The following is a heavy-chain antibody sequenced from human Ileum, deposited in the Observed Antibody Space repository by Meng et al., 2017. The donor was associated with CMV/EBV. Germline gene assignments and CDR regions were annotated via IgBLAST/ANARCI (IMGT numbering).Heavy chain of an antibody. CDR3: AKCIAVTGRAYDH. Sequence: GESLKISCAASGFTLSGYGMHWVRQAPGKGLEWLAFIRSDGSKEDYADSVKGRFAISRDNSRNTLYLQMNSLRPEDTAVYYCAKCIAVTGRAYDHWGQGTQVTVSS. CDR2: IRSDGSKE. J-gene: IGHJ4*02. CDR1: GFTLSGYG. D-gene: IGHD6-19*01. V-gene: IGHV3-30*02.